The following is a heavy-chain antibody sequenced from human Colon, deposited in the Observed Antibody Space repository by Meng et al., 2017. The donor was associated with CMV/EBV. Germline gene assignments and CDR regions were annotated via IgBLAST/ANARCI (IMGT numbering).Heavy chain of an antibody. Sequence: GGSLRLSCAASGFIFEDYAMHWVRQVPGKGLEWVSLIDWDGGNTYYADAVKGRLTISRDNSKDSLYLQMNSLRVEDTALYYCAKDLTAYYHTTGGADFSGMDVWGLGTTVTVSS. V-gene: IGHV3-43D*03. CDR3: AKDLTAYYHTTGGADFSGMDV. CDR2: IDWDGGNT. J-gene: IGHJ6*02. D-gene: IGHD3-9*01. CDR1: GFIFEDYA.